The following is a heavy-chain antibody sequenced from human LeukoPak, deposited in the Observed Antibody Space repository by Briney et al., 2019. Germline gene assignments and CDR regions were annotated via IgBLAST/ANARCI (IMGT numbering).Heavy chain of an antibody. V-gene: IGHV3-21*01. D-gene: IGHD3-22*01. CDR3: AREGYYYDSSGYSYYYYGMDV. J-gene: IGHJ6*02. CDR2: ISSSSSYI. CDR1: GFTFSSYS. Sequence: SGGSLRLSCAASGFTFSSYSMNWVRQAPGKGLEWVSSISSSSSYIYYADSVKGRFTISRDNAKNSLYLQMNSLRAEDTAVYYCAREGYYYDSSGYSYYYYGMDVWGQGTTVTVSS.